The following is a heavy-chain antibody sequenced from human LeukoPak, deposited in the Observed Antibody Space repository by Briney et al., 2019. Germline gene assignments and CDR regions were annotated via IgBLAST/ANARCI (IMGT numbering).Heavy chain of an antibody. D-gene: IGHD2-2*01. Sequence: PGGSLRLSCAASGFTFSSHNMNWVRQAPGKRLEWVSYISRSSSTIYYADSVKGRFTISRDNSKNTLYLQMNSLRAEDTAVYYCAKAPDPLVPAAMIDYWGQGTLVTVSS. CDR3: AKAPDPLVPAAMIDY. J-gene: IGHJ4*02. CDR1: GFTFSSHN. V-gene: IGHV3-48*01. CDR2: ISRSSSTI.